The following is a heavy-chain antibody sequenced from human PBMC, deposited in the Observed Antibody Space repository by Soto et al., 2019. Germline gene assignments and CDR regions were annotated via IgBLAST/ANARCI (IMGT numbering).Heavy chain of an antibody. J-gene: IGHJ6*02. D-gene: IGHD3-9*01. CDR3: ARSYHYDILTGYYYYYGMDV. CDR2: IYPGDSDT. CDR1: GYSFTSYW. Sequence: GESLKISCKGSGYSFTSYWIGWVRQMPGKGLEWMGIIYPGDSDTRYSPSFQGQVTISADKSISTAYLQWSSLKASDTAMYYCARSYHYDILTGYYYYYGMDVWGQGTTVTVSS. V-gene: IGHV5-51*01.